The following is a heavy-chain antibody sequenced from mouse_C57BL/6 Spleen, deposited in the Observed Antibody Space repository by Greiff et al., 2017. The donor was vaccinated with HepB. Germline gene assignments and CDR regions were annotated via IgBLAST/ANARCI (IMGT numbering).Heavy chain of an antibody. J-gene: IGHJ4*01. CDR3: ARDREDYAMDY. CDR2: IDPSDSET. D-gene: IGHD3-2*01. Sequence: VQLQQPGAELVRPGSSVKLSCKASGYTFTSYWMHWVKQRPIQGLEWIGNIDPSDSETHYNQKFKDKATLTVDKSSSTAYMQLSSLTSEDSAVYYCARDREDYAMDYWGQGTSVTVSS. CDR1: GYTFTSYW. V-gene: IGHV1-52*01.